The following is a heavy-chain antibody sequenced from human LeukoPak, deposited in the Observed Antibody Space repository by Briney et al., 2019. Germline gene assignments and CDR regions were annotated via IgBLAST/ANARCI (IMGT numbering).Heavy chain of an antibody. CDR2: IKQDGSEE. CDR3: AREDYDAFDI. J-gene: IGHJ3*02. V-gene: IGHV3-7*01. Sequence: GGSLRLSCAASGFTFSNYWMNWVRQAPGKGLEWVANIKQDGSEEYYVDSVKGRFTISRDNAKNSLYLQMNSLRAEDTAVYYCAREDYDAFDIWGQGTMVTVSS. D-gene: IGHD4-11*01. CDR1: GFTFSNYW.